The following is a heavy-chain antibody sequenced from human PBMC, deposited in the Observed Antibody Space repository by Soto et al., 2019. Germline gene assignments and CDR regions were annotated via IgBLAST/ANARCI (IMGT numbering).Heavy chain of an antibody. V-gene: IGHV1-3*01. CDR2: INAGNGNT. D-gene: IGHD3-22*01. Sequence: GASVKVSCKASGYTFTSYAMHWVRQAPGQRLEWMGWINAGNGNTKYSQKFQGRVTITRDTSASTAYMELSSLRSEDTAVYYCARSIPMIVVARFDYWGQGTLVTVSS. CDR3: ARSIPMIVVARFDY. CDR1: GYTFTSYA. J-gene: IGHJ4*02.